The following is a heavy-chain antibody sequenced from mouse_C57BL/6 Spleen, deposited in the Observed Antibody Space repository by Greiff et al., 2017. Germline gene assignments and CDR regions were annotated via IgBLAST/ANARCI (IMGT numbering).Heavy chain of an antibody. Sequence: EVKLMESGGGLVQPGGSLKLSCAASGFTFSDYYMYWVRQTPEKRLEWVAYISNGGGSTYYPDTVKGRFTISRDNAKNTLYLQMSRLKSEDTAMYSCARQPMDYWGQGTSVTVSS. CDR1: GFTFSDYY. CDR3: ARQPMDY. CDR2: ISNGGGST. J-gene: IGHJ4*01. V-gene: IGHV5-12*01.